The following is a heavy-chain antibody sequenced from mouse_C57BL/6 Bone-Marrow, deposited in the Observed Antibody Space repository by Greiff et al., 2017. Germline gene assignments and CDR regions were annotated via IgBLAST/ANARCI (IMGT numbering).Heavy chain of an antibody. Sequence: DVKLVESGGGLVQPGGSLKLSCAASGFTFSDYGMAWVRQAPRKGPEWVAFISNLAYSIYYADTVTGRFTISRENAKNTLYLERSSLRSEDTAMYYCARRGGSSYVRYFDVWGTGTTVTVSS. V-gene: IGHV5-15*04. CDR3: ARRGGSSYVRYFDV. D-gene: IGHD1-1*01. CDR2: ISNLAYSI. J-gene: IGHJ1*03. CDR1: GFTFSDYG.